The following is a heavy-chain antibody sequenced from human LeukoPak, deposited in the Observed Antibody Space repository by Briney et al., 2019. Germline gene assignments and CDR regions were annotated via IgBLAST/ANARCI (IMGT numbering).Heavy chain of an antibody. D-gene: IGHD4-17*01. Sequence: PGGSLRLSCAASGFTFSSYEMNWVRQAPGEGLEWVSYISSSGSTIYYADSVKGRFTISRDNAKNSLYLQMNSLRAEDTAVYYCARGDPTVTTKQNFDYWGQGTLVTVSS. CDR1: GFTFSSYE. V-gene: IGHV3-48*03. J-gene: IGHJ4*02. CDR2: ISSSGSTI. CDR3: ARGDPTVTTKQNFDY.